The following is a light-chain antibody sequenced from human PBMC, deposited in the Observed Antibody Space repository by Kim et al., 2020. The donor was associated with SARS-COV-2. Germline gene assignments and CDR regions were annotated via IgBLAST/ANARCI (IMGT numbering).Light chain of an antibody. V-gene: IGLV2-14*03. CDR3: SSHTSSNTVV. Sequence: GQSITISCTGTSSDVGGYNYVSGNQHHPGKAPKLMIYDVSERPSGVSDRFSGSKSGNTASLTISGLQTEDEADYYCSSHTSSNTVVFGGGTQLTVL. J-gene: IGLJ2*01. CDR1: SSDVGGYNY. CDR2: DVS.